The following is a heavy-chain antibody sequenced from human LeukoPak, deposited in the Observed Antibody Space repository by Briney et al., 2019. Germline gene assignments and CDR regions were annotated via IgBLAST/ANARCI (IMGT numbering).Heavy chain of an antibody. CDR2: ISSSADNT. V-gene: IGHV3-23*01. D-gene: IGHD4-17*01. CDR1: GFTFDNAW. CDR3: AKLTTWNTHYPIDY. Sequence: GGSLRLSCAASGFTFDNAWMNWVRQAPGKWRECVSSISSSADNTYHADSVKGRFTISRDNSKNTLYLQMNSLRAEDTALYYCAKLTTWNTHYPIDYWGQGTLVTVSS. J-gene: IGHJ4*02.